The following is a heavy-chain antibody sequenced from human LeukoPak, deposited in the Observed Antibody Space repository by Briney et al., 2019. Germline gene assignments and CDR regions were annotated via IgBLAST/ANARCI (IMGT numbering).Heavy chain of an antibody. CDR1: GFTFSSYA. CDR2: ISYDGSNK. V-gene: IGHV3-30*04. D-gene: IGHD1-14*01. J-gene: IGHJ4*02. CDR3: ARVTRSVVADY. Sequence: AGGSLRLSCAGSGFTFSSYAMHWVRQAPGKGLEWVAVISYDGSNKYYADSVKGRFTISRDNSKNTLYLQMNSLRAEDTAVYYCARVTRSVVADYWGRGTLVTVSS.